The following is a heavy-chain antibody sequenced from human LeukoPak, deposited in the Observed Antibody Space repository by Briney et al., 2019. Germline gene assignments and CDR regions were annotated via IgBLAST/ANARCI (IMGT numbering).Heavy chain of an antibody. CDR3: ARVVGSSGSGALDC. CDR2: IYYSGST. CDR1: GGSTSSGDYY. D-gene: IGHD6-19*01. Sequence: SQTLSLTCTVSGGSTSSGDYYWSWIRQPPGKGLEWIGYIYYSGSTYYNPSLKSRVTISVDTSKNQFSLKLSSVTAADTAVYYCARVVGSSGSGALDCWGQGTLVTVSS. V-gene: IGHV4-30-4*01. J-gene: IGHJ4*02.